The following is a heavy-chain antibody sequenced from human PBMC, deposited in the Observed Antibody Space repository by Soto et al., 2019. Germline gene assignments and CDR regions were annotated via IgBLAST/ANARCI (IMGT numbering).Heavy chain of an antibody. CDR2: ISYDGSNK. J-gene: IGHJ4*02. CDR3: ARDQWELRYYFDY. Sequence: GGSLRLSCAASGFTFSSYAMHWVRQAPGKGLEWVAVISYDGSNKYYADSVKGRFTISRDNSKNTLYLQMNSLRAEDTAVYYCARDQWELRYYFDYWGQGTLGTVSS. V-gene: IGHV3-30-3*01. D-gene: IGHD1-26*01. CDR1: GFTFSSYA.